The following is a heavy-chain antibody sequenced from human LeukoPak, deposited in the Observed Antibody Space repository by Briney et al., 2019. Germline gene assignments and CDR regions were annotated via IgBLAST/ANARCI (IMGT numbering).Heavy chain of an antibody. J-gene: IGHJ4*02. CDR2: ISSDGSNK. D-gene: IGHD3-22*01. V-gene: IGHV3-30*18. CDR3: AKDHVYDSSGHYYMFGY. Sequence: PGGSLRLSCAASGFTFTSYGMHWVRQAPGKGLEWVAVISSDGSNKYYADSVKGQFTISRDNSKNTVYLQMNSLRAEDTAVYYCAKDHVYDSSGHYYMFGYWGQGTLVTVSS. CDR1: GFTFTSYG.